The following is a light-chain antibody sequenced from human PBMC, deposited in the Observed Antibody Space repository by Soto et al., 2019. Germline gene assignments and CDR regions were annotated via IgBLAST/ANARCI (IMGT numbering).Light chain of an antibody. CDR1: SSDVGDYDY. J-gene: IGLJ3*02. CDR3: SSSAGKGV. CDR2: EVS. V-gene: IGLV2-8*01. Sequence: QSALTQPASASGSPGQSVTISCTGTSSDVGDYDYVSWYQQHPGKAPKLMIYEVSKRPSGVPYRCSGSKSGNTASLTVSGLQAEDEADYDCSSSAGKGVFGGGTKLTVL.